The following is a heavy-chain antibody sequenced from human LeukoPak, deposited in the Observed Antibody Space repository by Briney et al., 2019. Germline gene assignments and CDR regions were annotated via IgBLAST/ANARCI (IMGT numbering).Heavy chain of an antibody. CDR3: VRSGLVGGPFDY. J-gene: IGHJ4*02. V-gene: IGHV4-39*01. CDR1: GGSISSSSYY. D-gene: IGHD1-26*01. CDR2: IYYSGST. Sequence: PSETLSLTCTVSGGSISSSSYYWGWIRQPPGKGLEWIGSIYYSGSTYYNPSLKSRVTISVDTSKNQFSLKLSSVTAADTAVYFCVRSGLVGGPFDYWGQGTLVTVSS.